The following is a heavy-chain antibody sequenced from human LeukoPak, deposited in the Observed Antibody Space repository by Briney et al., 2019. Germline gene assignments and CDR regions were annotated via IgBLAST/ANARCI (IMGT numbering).Heavy chain of an antibody. CDR2: ISGSDSST. Sequence: PGASLRLSCAASGFTFSRFTINWVRQAPGRGLEWVSGISGSDSSTYYADSVKGRFTISRDNSKNTLYLQMNSLRAEDTAVYYCAKGGGWLYYFDYWGQGTLVTVSS. V-gene: IGHV3-23*01. CDR1: GFTFSRFT. CDR3: AKGGGWLYYFDY. D-gene: IGHD4-23*01. J-gene: IGHJ4*02.